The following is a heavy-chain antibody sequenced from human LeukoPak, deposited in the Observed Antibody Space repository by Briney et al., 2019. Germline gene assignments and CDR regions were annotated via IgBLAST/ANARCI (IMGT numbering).Heavy chain of an antibody. CDR1: GGSISSSSYY. CDR2: VYYSGST. Sequence: PSETLSLTCTVSGGSISSSSYYWGWVRQAPGKGLEWIGTVYYSGSTNYNPSLKSRVTMSVDTSKNQFSLKLSSVTAADTAVYYCARVLYHAEDYWGQGTLVTVSS. D-gene: IGHD2-15*01. V-gene: IGHV4-39*07. J-gene: IGHJ4*02. CDR3: ARVLYHAEDY.